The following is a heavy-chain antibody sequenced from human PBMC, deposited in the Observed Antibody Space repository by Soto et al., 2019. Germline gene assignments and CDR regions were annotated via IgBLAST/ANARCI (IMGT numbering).Heavy chain of an antibody. CDR3: AHIRSGYSYGIKKGLDY. CDR1: GFSLSTSGVG. V-gene: IGHV2-5*01. J-gene: IGHJ4*02. CDR2: IYWNDDK. Sequence: SGPTLVNPTQTRTLTCTFSGFSLSTSGVGVGWIRQPPGKALEWLALIYWNDDKRYSPSLKSRLTITKDTSKNQVVLTMTNMDPVDTATYYCAHIRSGYSYGIKKGLDYWGQGTLVTVSS. D-gene: IGHD5-18*01.